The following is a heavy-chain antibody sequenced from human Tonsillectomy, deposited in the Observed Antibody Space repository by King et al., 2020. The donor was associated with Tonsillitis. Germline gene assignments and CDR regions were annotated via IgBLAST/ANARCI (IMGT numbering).Heavy chain of an antibody. D-gene: IGHD3-22*01. J-gene: IGHJ4*02. Sequence: MQLVQSGPEVKKPGTSVKVSCKASGFTFTSSAAQWVRQARGQRLEWIGWIVVGSGNTNYAQKFQERVTITRDMSTSTAYMELSSLRSEDTAVYYCAADYYDSSGYRLDYWGQGTLVTVSS. CDR2: IVVGSGNT. CDR3: AADYYDSSGYRLDY. V-gene: IGHV1-58*01. CDR1: GFTFTSSA.